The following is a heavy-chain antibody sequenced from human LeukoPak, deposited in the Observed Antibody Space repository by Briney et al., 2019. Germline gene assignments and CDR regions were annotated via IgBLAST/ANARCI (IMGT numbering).Heavy chain of an antibody. D-gene: IGHD2-21*02. J-gene: IGHJ4*02. CDR2: IRYDGSNK. Sequence: PGGSLRLSCAASGFTFSSYGMHWVRQAPGKGLEWVAFIRYDGSNKYYADSVKGRFTISRDNSKNTLYLQMNSLRAEDTAVYYCAKASGVVATAGLDYWGQGTLVTVSS. CDR3: AKASGVVATAGLDY. V-gene: IGHV3-30*02. CDR1: GFTFSSYG.